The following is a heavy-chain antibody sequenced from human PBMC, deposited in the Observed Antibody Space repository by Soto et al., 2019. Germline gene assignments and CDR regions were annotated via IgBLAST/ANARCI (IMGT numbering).Heavy chain of an antibody. J-gene: IGHJ4*02. CDR3: ARHRSRAKYFDY. Sequence: KPSETLSLTCTVSGGSISSSSYYWGWIRQPPGKGLEWIGSIYYSGSTYYNPSLKSRVTISVDTSKNQFSLKLSSVTAADTAVYYCARHRSRAKYFDYWGQGTLVTVSS. CDR1: GGSISSSSYY. CDR2: IYYSGST. V-gene: IGHV4-39*01.